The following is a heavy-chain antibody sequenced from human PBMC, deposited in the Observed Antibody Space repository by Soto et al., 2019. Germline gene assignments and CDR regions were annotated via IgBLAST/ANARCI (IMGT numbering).Heavy chain of an antibody. CDR2: IRSKANSYAT. V-gene: IGHV3-73*01. D-gene: IGHD2-15*01. CDR1: GFTFSGSA. J-gene: IGHJ6*03. CDR3: TRRLDCSGGSCYSPYYYYYYMDV. Sequence: GGSLRLSCAASGFTFSGSAMHWVRQASGKGLEWVGRIRSKANSYATAYAASVKGRFTISRDDSKNTAYLQMNSLKTEDTAVYYCTRRLDCSGGSCYSPYYYYYYMDVWGKGTTVTVSS.